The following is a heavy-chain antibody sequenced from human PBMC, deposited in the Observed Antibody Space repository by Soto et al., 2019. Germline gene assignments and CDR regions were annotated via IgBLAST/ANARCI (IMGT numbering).Heavy chain of an antibody. D-gene: IGHD3-10*01. CDR1: GYTFTSYG. CDR2: ISAYIGNT. V-gene: IGHV1-18*04. CDR3: ARDSPIATYYYGSGSYESRNGMDV. Sequence: ASVKVSCKASGYTFTSYGISWVRQAPGQGLEWMGWISAYIGNTNYAQKLQGRVTMTTDTSTSTAYMELRSLRSDDTAVYYCARDSPIATYYYGSGSYESRNGMDVWGQGTTVTVSS. J-gene: IGHJ6*02.